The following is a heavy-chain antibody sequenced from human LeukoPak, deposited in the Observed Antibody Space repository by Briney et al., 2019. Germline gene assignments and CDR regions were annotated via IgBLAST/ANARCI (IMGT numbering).Heavy chain of an antibody. J-gene: IGHJ4*02. CDR2: INHSGST. CDR3: ASYPSFYDSSSAFDY. CDR1: GGSFSGYY. D-gene: IGHD3-22*01. Sequence: SETLSLTCAVYGGSFSGYYWNWIRPPPGKGLEWIGEINHSGSTNYNPSLKRRVTVSVDPSKNQFSLKLSSSTAADTAVYYCASYPSFYDSSSAFDYWGQGTLVTVSS. V-gene: IGHV4-34*01.